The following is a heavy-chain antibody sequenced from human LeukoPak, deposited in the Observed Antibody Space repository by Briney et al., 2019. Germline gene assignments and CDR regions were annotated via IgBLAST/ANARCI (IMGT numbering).Heavy chain of an antibody. D-gene: IGHD6-13*01. CDR2: IIPIFGIA. CDR1: GGTLSSYT. CDR3: ARDSRDKAAAGTSDGHYGMDV. V-gene: IGHV1-69*04. Sequence: SVKVSCKASGGTLSSYTISWERQAPGQGLELMGTIIPIFGIANYAQKYQGRVTITADKSTSTAYMELSSLRSEDTAVYYCARDSRDKAAAGTSDGHYGMDVWGQGTTVTVSS. J-gene: IGHJ6*02.